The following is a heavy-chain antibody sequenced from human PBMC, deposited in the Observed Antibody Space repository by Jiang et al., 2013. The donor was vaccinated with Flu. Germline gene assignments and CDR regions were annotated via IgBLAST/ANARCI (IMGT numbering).Heavy chain of an antibody. V-gene: IGHV1-69*04. CDR3: ARGGLERPVDY. CDR1: GYTFSSYA. D-gene: IGHD1-1*01. J-gene: IGHJ4*02. Sequence: SGYTFSSYAISWVRQAPGQGLEWMGRIIPILGIANYAQKFQGRVTITADKSTSTAYMELSSLRSEDTAVYYCARGGLERPVDYWGQGTLVTVSS. CDR2: IIPILGIA.